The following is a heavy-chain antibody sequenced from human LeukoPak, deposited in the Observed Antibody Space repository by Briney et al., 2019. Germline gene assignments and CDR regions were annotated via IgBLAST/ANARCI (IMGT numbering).Heavy chain of an antibody. D-gene: IGHD2-2*01. CDR3: ARKFDCSSTSCEGA. CDR1: GFTFSNYS. V-gene: IGHV3-48*01. CDR2: ISSNSRTI. Sequence: PGGSLRLSCAASGFTFSNYSMNWVRQAPGKGLEWVSYISSNSRTIYYGDSVKGRFTISRDNARNSLYLQMNSLRAEDTAVYHCARKFDCSSTSCEGAWGQGTLVTVSS. J-gene: IGHJ5*02.